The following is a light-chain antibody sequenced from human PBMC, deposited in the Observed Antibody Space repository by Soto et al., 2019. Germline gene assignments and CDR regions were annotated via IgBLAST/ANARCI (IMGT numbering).Light chain of an antibody. CDR3: QQPSDLPRVT. J-gene: IGKJ4*01. Sequence: EIVLTQSPATLSLSPGERATLSCRVSQSVSRYLAWYQQRIGQAPRLLIYAASNRATGIPVRFSGSGSGTDLTLTISILEPQDFAFYYCQQPSDLPRVTFGGGTQVDIK. V-gene: IGKV3-11*01. CDR1: QSVSRY. CDR2: AAS.